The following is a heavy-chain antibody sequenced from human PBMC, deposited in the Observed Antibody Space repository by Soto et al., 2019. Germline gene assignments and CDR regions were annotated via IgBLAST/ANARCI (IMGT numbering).Heavy chain of an antibody. V-gene: IGHV3-15*01. CDR1: GFTFSNAW. D-gene: IGHD5-12*01. CDR3: TTHRVWDGYNYADY. CDR2: IKSKTDGGTT. Sequence: GGSLRLSCAASGFTFSNAWMSWVRQAPGKGLEWVGRIKSKTDGGTTDYAAPVKGRFTISRDDSKNTLYLQMNSLKTEDTAVYYCTTHRVWDGYNYADYWGQGTLVTVSS. J-gene: IGHJ4*02.